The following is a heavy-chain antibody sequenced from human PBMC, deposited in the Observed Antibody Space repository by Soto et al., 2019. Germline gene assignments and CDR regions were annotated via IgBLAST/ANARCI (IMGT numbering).Heavy chain of an antibody. D-gene: IGHD2-2*01. Sequence: SETLSLTCAVYGGSFSGYYWSWIRQPPGKGLEWIGYIYYSGSTNYNPSLKSRVTISVDTSKNQFSLKLSSVTTADTAVYYCARHNDIVVVPAALGANWFDPWGQGTLVTVSS. V-gene: IGHV4-59*08. CDR1: GGSFSGYY. CDR3: ARHNDIVVVPAALGANWFDP. CDR2: IYYSGST. J-gene: IGHJ5*02.